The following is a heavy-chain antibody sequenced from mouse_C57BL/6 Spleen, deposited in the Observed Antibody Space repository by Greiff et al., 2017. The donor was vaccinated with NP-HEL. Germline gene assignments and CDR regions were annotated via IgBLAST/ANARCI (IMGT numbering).Heavy chain of an antibody. CDR3: ARFYDGYYEDWYFDV. V-gene: IGHV3-6*01. D-gene: IGHD2-3*01. CDR2: ISYDGSN. CDR1: GYSITSGYY. J-gene: IGHJ1*03. Sequence: EVKLMESGPGLVKPSQSLSLTCSVTGYSITSGYYWNWIRQFPGNKLEWMGYISYDGSNNYNPSLKNRISITRDTSKNQFFLKLNSVTTEDTATYYCARFYDGYYEDWYFDVWGTGTTVTVSS.